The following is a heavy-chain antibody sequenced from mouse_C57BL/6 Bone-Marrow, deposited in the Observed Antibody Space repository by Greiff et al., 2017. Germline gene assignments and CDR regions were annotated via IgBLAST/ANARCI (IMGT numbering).Heavy chain of an antibody. CDR2: ICDGGSYT. J-gene: IGHJ4*01. CDR1: GFTFSSYA. CDR3: ASIYYCNYYYAMDY. V-gene: IGHV5-4*03. Sequence: EVMLVESGGGLVKPGGSLKLPCAASGFTFSSYAMSWVRQTPEKRLEWVATICDGGSYTYYPDNVKGRFTISRDNAKNHLYLQMSHLKSEDTAMYDCASIYYCNYYYAMDYWGQGTSVTVSS. D-gene: IGHD2-1*01.